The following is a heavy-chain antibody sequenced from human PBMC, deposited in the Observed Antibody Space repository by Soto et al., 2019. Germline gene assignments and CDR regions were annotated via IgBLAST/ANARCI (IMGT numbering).Heavy chain of an antibody. CDR2: IYSGGST. J-gene: IGHJ4*02. CDR1: GVTVSSNY. V-gene: IGHV3-66*04. Sequence: EVQLVESGGGLVQPGGSLRLSCAASGVTVSSNYMSWVRQAQGKGLEWVSVIYSGGSTYYADPVKGRFTISRDNSKNTLYLQMNSLRAEDTAVYYCARHGYNYGGGYFDYWGQGTLVTVSS. CDR3: ARHGYNYGGGYFDY. D-gene: IGHD5-18*01.